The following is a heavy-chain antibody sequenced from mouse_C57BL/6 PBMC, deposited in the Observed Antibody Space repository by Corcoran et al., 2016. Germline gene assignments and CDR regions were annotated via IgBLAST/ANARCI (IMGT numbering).Heavy chain of an antibody. CDR1: GYTFTDYN. V-gene: IGHV1-18*01. D-gene: IGHD2-2*01. CDR2: INPNNGGT. Sequence: EVQLQQSGPELVKSGASVKIPCKASGYTFTDYNMDWVKQSHGKSLEWIGDINPNNGGTIYNQKFKGKATLTVDKSSSTAYMELRSLTSEDTAVYYCAREDGYDGAWFAYWGQGTLVTVSA. J-gene: IGHJ3*01. CDR3: AREDGYDGAWFAY.